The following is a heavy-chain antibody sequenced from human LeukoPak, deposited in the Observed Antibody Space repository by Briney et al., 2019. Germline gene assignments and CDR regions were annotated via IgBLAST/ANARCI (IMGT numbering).Heavy chain of an antibody. D-gene: IGHD3-10*01. V-gene: IGHV3-30-3*01. CDR3: ARELATPKGVYYYYGMDV. CDR2: ISYDGSNK. J-gene: IGHJ6*02. CDR1: GFTFSSYA. Sequence: GGSLRLSCAASGFTFSSYAMHWVRQAPGKGLEWVAVISYDGSNKYYADSVKGRFTISRDNSKNTLYLQMNSLRAEDTAVYYCARELATPKGVYYYYGMDVWGQGTTVTVSS.